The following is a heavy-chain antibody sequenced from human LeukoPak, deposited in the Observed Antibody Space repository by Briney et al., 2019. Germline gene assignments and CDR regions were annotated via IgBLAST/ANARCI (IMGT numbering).Heavy chain of an antibody. CDR2: IYTSGGT. D-gene: IGHD2-15*01. J-gene: IGHJ4*02. Sequence: SETLSLTCTVSGGSISSYYWSWIRQPPGKGLEWIGRIYTSGGTNYNPSLKSRVTISVDTSKNQFSLKLNSVTAADTAVYYCARQGYCSGGTCYRYFDYWGQGTLVTVSS. CDR1: GGSISSYY. V-gene: IGHV4-59*08. CDR3: ARQGYCSGGTCYRYFDY.